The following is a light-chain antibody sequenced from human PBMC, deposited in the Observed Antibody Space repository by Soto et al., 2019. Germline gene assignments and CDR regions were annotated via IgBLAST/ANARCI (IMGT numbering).Light chain of an antibody. CDR3: SSYTSSSTLDVV. CDR1: SNDVGGYNY. J-gene: IGLJ2*01. Sequence: QSVLAQPASVSGSPGQSITISCTGTSNDVGGYNYVSWYQQHPGEAPKLMIYDVSNRPSGVSNRFSGSKSGNTASLTISGLQAEDEADYYCSSYTSSSTLDVVFGGGTKVTV. CDR2: DVS. V-gene: IGLV2-14*01.